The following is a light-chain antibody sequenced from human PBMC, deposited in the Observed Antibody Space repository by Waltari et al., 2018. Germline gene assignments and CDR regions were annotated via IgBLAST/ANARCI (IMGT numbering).Light chain of an antibody. V-gene: IGLV2-23*02. CDR1: SSDVGSYNL. Sequence: QSALTQPASVSGSPGQSITISCTGTSSDVGSYNLVSWYQRHPGEAPTLIIYEVSKRPSGVSDRFSGSKSGNTASLTISGPQAEDEADYFCYSYAGSSTFEVFGGGTKLTVL. CDR2: EVS. CDR3: YSYAGSSTFEV. J-gene: IGLJ2*01.